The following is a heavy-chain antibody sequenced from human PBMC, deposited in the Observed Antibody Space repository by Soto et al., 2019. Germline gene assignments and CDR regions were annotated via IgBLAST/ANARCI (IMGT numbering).Heavy chain of an antibody. V-gene: IGHV3-23*01. D-gene: IGHD4-4*01. CDR3: AKSLSGGYSNYRDQAFDI. CDR2: ISGSGGST. CDR1: GFTFSSYA. J-gene: IGHJ3*02. Sequence: GGSLRLSCAASGFTFSSYAMSWVRQAPGKGLEWVSAISGSGGSTYYADSVKGRFTISRDNSKNTLYLQMNSLRAEDTAVYDCAKSLSGGYSNYRDQAFDIWGQGTMVTVSS.